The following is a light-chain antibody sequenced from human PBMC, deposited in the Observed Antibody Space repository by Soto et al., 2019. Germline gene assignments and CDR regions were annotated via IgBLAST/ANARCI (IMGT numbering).Light chain of an antibody. CDR1: QSVLYSSNNKNY. V-gene: IGKV4-1*01. J-gene: IGKJ4*01. CDR3: QQYYSTTST. CDR2: WAS. Sequence: DIVMTQSPDSLAVSLGERATINCKSSQSVLYSSNNKNYLAWYQQKPGQPPKLIIYWASTRESGVPDRFSGSGYGTDFTLSIRSLQAEDGAVYYCQQYYSTTSTFGGGTKVEIK.